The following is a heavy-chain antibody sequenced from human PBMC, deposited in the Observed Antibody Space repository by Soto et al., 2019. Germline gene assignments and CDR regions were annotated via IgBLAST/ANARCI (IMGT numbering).Heavy chain of an antibody. D-gene: IGHD3-3*01. V-gene: IGHV3-23*01. CDR1: GFTFSSYA. CDR2: ISGSGGST. Sequence: GGSLRLSCAASGFTFSSYAMSWVRQAPGKGLEWVSAISGSGGSTYYADSVKGRFTISRDNSKNTLYLQMNSLRAEDTAVYYCAKDRIAYAIFGVVDVDYWGQGTLVTVSS. J-gene: IGHJ4*02. CDR3: AKDRIAYAIFGVVDVDY.